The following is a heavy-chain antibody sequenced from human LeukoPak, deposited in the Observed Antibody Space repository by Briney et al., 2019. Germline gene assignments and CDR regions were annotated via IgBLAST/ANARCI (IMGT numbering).Heavy chain of an antibody. Sequence: GGSLRLSCAASGFTFSSYWVHWVRQAPGKGLVWVSRINSDGSSTSYADSVKGRFTISRDNAKNTLYLQMNSLRAEDTAVYYCARVAAVAAKDYWGQGTLVTVSS. CDR2: INSDGSST. CDR1: GFTFSSYW. CDR3: ARVAAVAAKDY. V-gene: IGHV3-74*01. J-gene: IGHJ4*02. D-gene: IGHD6-19*01.